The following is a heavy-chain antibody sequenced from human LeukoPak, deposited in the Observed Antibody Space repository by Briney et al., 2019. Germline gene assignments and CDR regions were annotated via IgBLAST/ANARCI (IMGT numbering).Heavy chain of an antibody. J-gene: IGHJ6*02. CDR1: GGSFSNYY. D-gene: IGHD1-14*01. V-gene: IGHV4-4*07. CDR2: IYTSWST. Sequence: SETLSLTCTVSGGSFSNYYWSWIRQPAGKGLEWIGRIYTSWSTNYNPSVKSRVTMSVDTSNNQFSLKLTSVTAADTAVYYCARQPPQYYGMDVWGQGTTVTVSS. CDR3: ARQPPQYYGMDV.